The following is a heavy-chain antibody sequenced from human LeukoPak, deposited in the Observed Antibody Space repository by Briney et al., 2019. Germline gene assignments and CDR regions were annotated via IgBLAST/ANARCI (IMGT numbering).Heavy chain of an antibody. J-gene: IGHJ4*02. CDR3: ASDPGGYSSGWSRFDY. Sequence: SETLSLTCTVSGGSISSYYWSWIRQPPGKGLEWIGYIYYSGSTNYNPSLKSRVTISVDTSKNQFSLKLSSVTAADTAVYYCASDPGGYSSGWSRFDYWGQGTLVTVSS. V-gene: IGHV4-59*01. CDR1: GGSISSYY. D-gene: IGHD6-19*01. CDR2: IYYSGST.